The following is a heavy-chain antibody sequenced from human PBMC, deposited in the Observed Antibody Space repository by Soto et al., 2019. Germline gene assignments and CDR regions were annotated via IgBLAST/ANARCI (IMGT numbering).Heavy chain of an antibody. CDR2: ISWSSGSI. Sequence: GGSLRLSCAASGFTFDDYAMHWVRQAPGKGLEWVSGISWSSGSIGYADSVKGRFTISRDNAKNSLYLQMNSLRAEDTALYYCAKDIRYYYDSSGYLDVWGQGTTVTVSS. V-gene: IGHV3-9*01. D-gene: IGHD3-22*01. CDR1: GFTFDDYA. J-gene: IGHJ6*02. CDR3: AKDIRYYYDSSGYLDV.